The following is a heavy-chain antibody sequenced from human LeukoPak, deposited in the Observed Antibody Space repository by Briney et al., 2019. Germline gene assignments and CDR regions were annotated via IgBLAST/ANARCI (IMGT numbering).Heavy chain of an antibody. D-gene: IGHD2-15*01. CDR2: INYSGST. V-gene: IGHV4-59*11. J-gene: IGHJ4*02. CDR3: ARDVGGGPFFDY. CDR1: GGSISGLY. Sequence: SEALSLTCTVSGGSISGLYWGWIRQPPGKGLEWIGYINYSGSTDYNPSLKSRVTISLDTSKNQFSLKLSSVTAADTAVYYCARDVGGGPFFDYWGQGTLVTVSS.